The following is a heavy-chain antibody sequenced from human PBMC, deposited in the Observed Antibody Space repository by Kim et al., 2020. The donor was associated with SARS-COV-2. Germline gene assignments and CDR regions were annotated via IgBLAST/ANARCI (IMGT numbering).Heavy chain of an antibody. Sequence: DSVKSRFTISRDNAKNALYMQMNSLRAEDTAVCYCARDGGPGPTTYAFDIWGQVTMVTVSS. D-gene: IGHD1-26*01. V-gene: IGHV3-21*03. CDR3: ARDGGPGPTTYAFDI. J-gene: IGHJ3*02.